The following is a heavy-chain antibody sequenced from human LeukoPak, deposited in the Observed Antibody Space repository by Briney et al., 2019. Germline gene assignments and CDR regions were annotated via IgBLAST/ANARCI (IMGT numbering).Heavy chain of an antibody. Sequence: PGGSLRLSCAASGLTFNNYWMNWVRQAPGKGLEWVANIKQDGSEKKYVDSVKGRFTISRDNAKKSLYLQMNSLRAEDTAVYYCVTNFDPDVDWGQGTLVTVSS. CDR3: VTNFDPDVD. D-gene: IGHD3-9*01. CDR1: GLTFNNYW. CDR2: IKQDGSEK. J-gene: IGHJ4*02. V-gene: IGHV3-7*01.